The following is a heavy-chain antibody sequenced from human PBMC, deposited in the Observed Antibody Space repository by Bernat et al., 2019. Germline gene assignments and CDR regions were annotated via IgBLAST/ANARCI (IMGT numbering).Heavy chain of an antibody. CDR2: ISYDGSNK. V-gene: IGHV3-30*18. Sequence: QVQLVESGGGVVQPGRSLRLSCAASGFTFSSYGMHWVRQAPGKGLEWVAVISYDGSNKYYADSVKGRFTISRDNSKNTLYLQMNSLRAEDTAVYYCAKDRLPHGVFDYWGQGTLVTVSS. CDR3: AKDRLPHGVFDY. J-gene: IGHJ4*02. D-gene: IGHD3-10*01. CDR1: GFTFSSYG.